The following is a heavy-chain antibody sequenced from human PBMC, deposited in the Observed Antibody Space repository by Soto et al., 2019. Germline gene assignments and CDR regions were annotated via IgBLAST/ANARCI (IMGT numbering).Heavy chain of an antibody. CDR1: VGSISSPSYN. CDR3: ARDCYGDRGVNRCFDS. Sequence: SETLSLTCTVSVGSISSPSYNWGWIRQPPGKGPEWIGGILYGGSTHYNPSLKSRVSISVDTSKNQVSLRLTSVTAADTAVYYCARDCYGDRGVNRCFDSWGQGTLVTVSS. CDR2: ILYGGST. V-gene: IGHV4-39*02. D-gene: IGHD4-17*01. J-gene: IGHJ5*01.